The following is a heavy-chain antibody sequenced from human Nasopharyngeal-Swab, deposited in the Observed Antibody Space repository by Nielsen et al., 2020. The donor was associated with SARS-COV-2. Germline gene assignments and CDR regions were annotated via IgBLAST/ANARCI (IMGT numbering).Heavy chain of an antibody. J-gene: IGHJ6*03. CDR3: ARSSRFYDFWSGYYSDYFYMDV. D-gene: IGHD3-3*01. Sequence: GESLKISCKGSGYSFTNYWIGWVRQMPGKGLEWMGIIYPGDSDTKYSPSFQGQVTISADKSISTAYLQWSSLKASDTAMYYCARSSRFYDFWSGYYSDYFYMDVWGKGTTVTVSS. CDR2: IYPGDSDT. V-gene: IGHV5-51*01. CDR1: GYSFTNYW.